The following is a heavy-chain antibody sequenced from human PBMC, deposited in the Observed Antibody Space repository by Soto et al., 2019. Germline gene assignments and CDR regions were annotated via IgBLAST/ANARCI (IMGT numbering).Heavy chain of an antibody. D-gene: IGHD6-13*01. V-gene: IGHV3-23*01. CDR1: GFTFSSYA. J-gene: IGHJ2*01. Sequence: EVQLLESGGGLVQPGGSLRLSCAASGFTFSSYAMNWVRQAPGKGLEWVSLIGGDGGSTYYADSVRGRFTISRDNSKNTLYLQMNSLRAEGTAIYYCAKAYSSIWSHWYFDLWGLGTLVTVSS. CDR3: AKAYSSIWSHWYFDL. CDR2: IGGDGGST.